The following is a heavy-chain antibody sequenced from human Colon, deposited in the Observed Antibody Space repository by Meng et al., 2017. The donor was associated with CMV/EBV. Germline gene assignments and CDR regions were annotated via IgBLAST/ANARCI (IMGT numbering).Heavy chain of an antibody. V-gene: IGHV4-59*11. CDR1: GDSIRSHY. J-gene: IGHJ4*02. CDR3: ARGLGHASNNSHDY. Sequence: GPLRLSCTVSGDSIRSHYWSWIRQPPGKGLEWMGYVYYSGSATYSPSLRSRVSISVDTSKNQFSLNLRSVTAADTAMYFCARGLGHASNNSHDYWGQGTLVTVSS. D-gene: IGHD1-1*01. CDR2: VYYSGSA.